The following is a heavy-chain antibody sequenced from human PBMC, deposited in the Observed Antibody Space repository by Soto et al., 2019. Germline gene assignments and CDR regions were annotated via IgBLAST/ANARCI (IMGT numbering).Heavy chain of an antibody. CDR3: ARDRNDGDYAYYFDY. CDR2: IIPIFGTA. D-gene: IGHD4-17*01. V-gene: IGHV1-69*01. Sequence: QVQLVQSGAEVKKPGSSVKVSCKASGGTFSSYAISWVRQAPGQGLEWMGGIIPIFGTANYAQKFQGRVTITADESPSTAYMELSSLRSEDTAVYYCARDRNDGDYAYYFDYWGQGTLVTVSS. CDR1: GGTFSSYA. J-gene: IGHJ4*02.